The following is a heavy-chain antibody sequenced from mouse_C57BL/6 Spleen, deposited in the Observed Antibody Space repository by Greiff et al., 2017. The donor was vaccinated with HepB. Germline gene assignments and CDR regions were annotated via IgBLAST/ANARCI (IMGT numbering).Heavy chain of an antibody. CDR2: INYDGSST. CDR3: AREGVYYGSSKYFDV. V-gene: IGHV5-16*01. D-gene: IGHD1-1*01. CDR1: GFTFSDYY. Sequence: EVQLVESEGGLVQPGRSMKLSCTASGFTFSDYYMAWVRQVPEKGLEWVANINYDGSSTYYLDSLKSRFIISRDNAKNILYLQMSSLKSEDTATYYCAREGVYYGSSKYFDVWGTGTTVTVSS. J-gene: IGHJ1*03.